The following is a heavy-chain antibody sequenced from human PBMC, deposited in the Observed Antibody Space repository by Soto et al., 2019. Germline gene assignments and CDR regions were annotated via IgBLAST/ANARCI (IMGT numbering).Heavy chain of an antibody. D-gene: IGHD2-15*01. Sequence: GASVKVSCKASGYTFTKYGINWVRQAPGQGLEWMGWISADNGNAKYSQKLQGRVTMTADESTSTAYMELSSLRSEDTAVYYCASRRYCSGGSCYFIFDYWGQGTLVTVSS. CDR1: GYTFTKYG. J-gene: IGHJ4*02. CDR3: ASRRYCSGGSCYFIFDY. V-gene: IGHV1-18*01. CDR2: ISADNGNA.